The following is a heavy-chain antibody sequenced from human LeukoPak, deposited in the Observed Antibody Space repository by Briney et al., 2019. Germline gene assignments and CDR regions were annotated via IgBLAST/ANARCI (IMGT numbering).Heavy chain of an antibody. J-gene: IGHJ6*04. CDR2: ISWDGGFT. Sequence: PGGSLRLSCAASAFLLADYSLFWVRQAPGKGLAWVSLISWDGGFTYYEDSVKGRFTISRDNRKNSLFLQMNSLRTADTGMYYCANGGLYSSLVPEIDVWGKGTTVTVSP. CDR1: AFLLADYS. D-gene: IGHD3-3*02. CDR3: ANGGLYSSLVPEIDV. V-gene: IGHV3-43*01.